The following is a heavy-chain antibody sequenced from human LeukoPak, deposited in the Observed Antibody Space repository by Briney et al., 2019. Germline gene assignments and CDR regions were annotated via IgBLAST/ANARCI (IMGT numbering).Heavy chain of an antibody. J-gene: IGHJ4*02. CDR1: GFTFSSYG. D-gene: IGHD3-10*01. Sequence: PGGSLRLSCAASGFTFSSYGMHWVRQAPGKGLEWVALISYDGSNTYYADSVKGRFTISKDFPRNTLYLQMNSLRTEDTAVYYCAKDVWMLLAGEESDYWGQGTLVTVSS. CDR3: AKDVWMLLAGEESDY. CDR2: ISYDGSNT. V-gene: IGHV3-30*18.